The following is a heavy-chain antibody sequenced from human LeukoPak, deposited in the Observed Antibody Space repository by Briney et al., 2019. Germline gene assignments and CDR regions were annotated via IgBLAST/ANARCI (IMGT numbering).Heavy chain of an antibody. Sequence: SETLSLTCTVSGGSISSYYWSWIRQPPGKGLEWIGYIYYSGSTNYNPSLKSRVTISVDTSKNQFSLKLSSVTAADTAVYYCARDNSSGWYFLDYWGQGTLVTVFS. V-gene: IGHV4-59*01. CDR3: ARDNSSGWYFLDY. D-gene: IGHD6-19*01. CDR1: GGSISSYY. CDR2: IYYSGST. J-gene: IGHJ4*02.